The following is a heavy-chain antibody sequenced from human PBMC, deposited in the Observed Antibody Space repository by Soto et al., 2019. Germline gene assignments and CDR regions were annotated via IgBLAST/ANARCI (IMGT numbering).Heavy chain of an antibody. V-gene: IGHV3-23*01. CDR2: ISGSGGST. CDR1: GFTFSSYA. Sequence: EVQLLESGGGLVQPGGSLRLSCAASGFTFSSYAMSWVRQAPGKGLEWVSAISGSGGSTYYADSVKGRFTISRDNSKNTLYLQMNSLRDEDTAVYYCAKDPGWDRDSSGWLSRREYWYFDLWGRGTLVTVSS. CDR3: AKDPGWDRDSSGWLSRREYWYFDL. D-gene: IGHD6-19*01. J-gene: IGHJ2*01.